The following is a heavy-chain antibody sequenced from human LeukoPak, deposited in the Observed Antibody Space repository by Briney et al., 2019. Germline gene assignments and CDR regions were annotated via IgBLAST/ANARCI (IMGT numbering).Heavy chain of an antibody. J-gene: IGHJ4*02. Sequence: PGGSLRLSCAASGFTFSSYWMSLVCQAPGKGLEWVANIKQDGSEKYYVDSVKGRFTISRDNTKNSLYLQMNSLRAEDTAVYYCASGYRGYSGYVPFDYWGQGTLVTVSS. V-gene: IGHV3-7*01. CDR2: IKQDGSEK. CDR1: GFTFSSYW. CDR3: ASGYRGYSGYVPFDY. D-gene: IGHD5-12*01.